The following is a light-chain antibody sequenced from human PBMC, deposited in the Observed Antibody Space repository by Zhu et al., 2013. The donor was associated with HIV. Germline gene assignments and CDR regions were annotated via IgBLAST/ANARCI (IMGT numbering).Light chain of an antibody. CDR2: LAS. V-gene: IGKV1-17*01. J-gene: IGKJ2*02. Sequence: DIQMTQSPSSLSASVGDRVTITCRASQDIRNHLGWYQQKPGKAPRRLIYLASTLQSGVPSRFSGSGSGTGFTLTISSLQPEDFATYYCLQSNSYPRTFGQGTRLEIK. CDR1: QDIRNH. CDR3: LQSNSYPRT.